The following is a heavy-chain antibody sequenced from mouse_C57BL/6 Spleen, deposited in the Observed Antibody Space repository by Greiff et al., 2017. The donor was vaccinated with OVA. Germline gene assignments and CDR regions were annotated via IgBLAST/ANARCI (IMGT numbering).Heavy chain of an antibody. CDR1: GFTFSSYA. CDR3: ARGNYGSSHWYFDV. Sequence: EVQRVESGGGLVKPGGSLKLSCAASGFTFSSYAMSWVRQTPEKRLEWVATISDGGSYTYYPDNVKGRFTISRDNAKNNLYLQMSHLKSEDTAMYYCARGNYGSSHWYFDVWGTGTTVTVSS. V-gene: IGHV5-4*01. CDR2: ISDGGSYT. D-gene: IGHD1-1*01. J-gene: IGHJ1*03.